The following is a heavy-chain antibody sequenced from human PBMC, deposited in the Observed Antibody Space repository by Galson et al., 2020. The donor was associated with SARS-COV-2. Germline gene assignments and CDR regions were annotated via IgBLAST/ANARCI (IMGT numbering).Heavy chain of an antibody. CDR2: IPGGAGRP. D-gene: IGHD2-15*01. CDR3: AKGGCNGGSCHDSECVED. Sequence: TGGSLKLSCAASGFTFSNFPMTWARPAPGKGLEWVSTIPGGAGRPDYAASVKGRFPISRDNSKNTLFLQLNSLKAEDTAFYYCAKGGCNGGSCHDSECVEDWGQGTLVTVSS. J-gene: IGHJ1*01. V-gene: IGHV3-23*01. CDR1: GFTFSNFP.